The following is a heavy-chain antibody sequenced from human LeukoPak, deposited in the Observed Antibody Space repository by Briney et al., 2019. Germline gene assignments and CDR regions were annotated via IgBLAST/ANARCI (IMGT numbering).Heavy chain of an antibody. J-gene: IGHJ5*02. V-gene: IGHV3-7*01. CDR3: ARVGSGSYFWFDP. CDR1: GFTFSSYW. Sequence: GGSLRLSCAASGFTFSSYWMSWVRQAPGKGLEGVANINQDGSEKYYVDSVKGRFTISRDNAKNSLYLQMNSLRAEDTAVYYCARVGSGSYFWFDPWGQGTLVTVSS. D-gene: IGHD1-26*01. CDR2: INQDGSEK.